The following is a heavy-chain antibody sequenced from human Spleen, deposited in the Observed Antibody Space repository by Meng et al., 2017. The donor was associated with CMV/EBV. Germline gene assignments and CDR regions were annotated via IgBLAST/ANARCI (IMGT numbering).Heavy chain of an antibody. D-gene: IGHD3-10*01. CDR2: ISFDGRTK. CDR1: GFTFNSYA. Sequence: GGSLRLSCAASGFTFNSYAMHWVRQAPGKGLEWVAVISFDGRTKFHGGSVKGRFTISRDNSKNTLYLQMNSLRVEDTAVYYCGRGPIGEKVRFDFWGQGTLVTVSS. J-gene: IGHJ4*02. V-gene: IGHV3-30*04. CDR3: GRGPIGEKVRFDF.